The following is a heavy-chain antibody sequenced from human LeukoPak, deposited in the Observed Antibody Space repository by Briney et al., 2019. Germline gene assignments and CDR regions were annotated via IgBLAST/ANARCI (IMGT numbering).Heavy chain of an antibody. CDR2: IKHDGTEK. CDR1: GFTFSPYW. D-gene: IGHD2-15*01. CDR3: ARCRWLLLLMYYFDY. J-gene: IGHJ4*02. Sequence: PGGSLRLSCAGSGFTFSPYWMTWVRRAPGKGLEWVANIKHDGTEKYYVDSVKGRFTISRDNAKNSLYLQMNSLGADDTAVYYCARCRWLLLLMYYFDYWGQGTLVTVSS. V-gene: IGHV3-7*01.